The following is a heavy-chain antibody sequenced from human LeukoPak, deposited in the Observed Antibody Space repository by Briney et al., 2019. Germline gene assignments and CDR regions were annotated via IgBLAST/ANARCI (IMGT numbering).Heavy chain of an antibody. CDR1: GFPFNVQT. CDR3: ARGGATRGRFEN. J-gene: IGHJ4*02. D-gene: IGHD1-26*01. Sequence: GGSLRLSCAASGFPFNVQTMSWVRQAPGKGLDWVASMREDGREIYYVDSAKGRFTISRDNPKNSLYLQMNFLRAEDTAVYYCARGGATRGRFENWGQGTLVTVSS. CDR2: MREDGREI. V-gene: IGHV3-7*01.